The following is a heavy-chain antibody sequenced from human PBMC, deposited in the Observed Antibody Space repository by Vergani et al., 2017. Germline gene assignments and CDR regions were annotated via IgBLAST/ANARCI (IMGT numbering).Heavy chain of an antibody. V-gene: IGHV3-23*01. D-gene: IGHD5-12*01. Sequence: EVQLLESGGDLVQPGGSLRLSCAASGFTFNHYAMNWVRQAPGKGLEWVSGISGSGGSIYYAGSVKGRFTISRDSSKNTLYLQMNSLRAGDTAVYYCAKANPRNSGYDYLYYYHAMDVWGQGTTVTVSS. CDR2: ISGSGGSI. CDR1: GFTFNHYA. CDR3: AKANPRNSGYDYLYYYHAMDV. J-gene: IGHJ6*02.